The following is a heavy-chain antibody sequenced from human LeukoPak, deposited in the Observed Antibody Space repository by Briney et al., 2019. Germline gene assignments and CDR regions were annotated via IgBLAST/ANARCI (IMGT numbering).Heavy chain of an antibody. J-gene: IGHJ4*02. Sequence: GGSLRLSCAASGFTFSSYGMHWVRQAPGKGLEWVAVIWYDGSNKYYADSVKGRFTISRDNSMNTLYLQMNSLRAEDTAVYYCAREGRYYDSSGYLDYWGQGTLVTVSS. V-gene: IGHV3-33*01. CDR2: IWYDGSNK. CDR3: AREGRYYDSSGYLDY. D-gene: IGHD3-22*01. CDR1: GFTFSSYG.